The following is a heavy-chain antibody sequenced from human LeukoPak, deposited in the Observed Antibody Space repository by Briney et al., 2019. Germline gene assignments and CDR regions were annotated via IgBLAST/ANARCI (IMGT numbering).Heavy chain of an antibody. D-gene: IGHD3-16*02. CDR1: GGSLSSYY. Sequence: SEALSLTCTVSGGSLSSYYWSWIRQPPGKGLEWIGYIYYSGSTNYNPSLKSRVTISVDTSKNQFSLKLSSVTAADTAVYYCARDLLYDYVWGSYRYAYYFDYWGQGTLVTVSS. CDR3: ARDLLYDYVWGSYRYAYYFDY. V-gene: IGHV4-59*12. J-gene: IGHJ4*02. CDR2: IYYSGST.